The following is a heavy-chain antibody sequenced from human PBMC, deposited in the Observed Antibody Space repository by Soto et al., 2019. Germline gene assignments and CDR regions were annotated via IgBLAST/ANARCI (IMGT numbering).Heavy chain of an antibody. Sequence: PSETLSLTCTVSGGSISSYYWSWIRQPPGKGLEWIGYIYYSGSTNYNPSLKSRVTISVDTSKNQFSLKLSSVTAADTAVYYCARDSFQYYYDSSGSIGGDAFDIWGQGTMVTVSS. D-gene: IGHD3-22*01. J-gene: IGHJ3*02. V-gene: IGHV4-59*01. CDR1: GGSISSYY. CDR2: IYYSGST. CDR3: ARDSFQYYYDSSGSIGGDAFDI.